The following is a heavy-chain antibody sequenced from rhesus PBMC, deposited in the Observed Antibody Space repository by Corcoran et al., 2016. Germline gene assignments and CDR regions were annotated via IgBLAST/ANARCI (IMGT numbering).Heavy chain of an antibody. V-gene: IGHV2S1*01. D-gene: IGHD3-9*01. J-gene: IGHJ4*01. CDR3: ARVRGYEDDYGYFNFDY. CDR2: IYWDDDK. Sequence: QVTLQESGPALVKPPQTLTLTCTFSGFSPRTRGMCVGWILKPPGNALACLASIYWDDDKYYSTSLKSRLTISKDTSKNQVVLTMTNMDPVDTATYYCARVRGYEDDYGYFNFDYWGQGVLVTVSS. CDR1: GFSPRTRGMC.